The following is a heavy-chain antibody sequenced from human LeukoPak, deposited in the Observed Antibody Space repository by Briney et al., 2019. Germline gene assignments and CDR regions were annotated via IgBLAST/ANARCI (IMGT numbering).Heavy chain of an antibody. J-gene: IGHJ4*02. Sequence: PGGSLRLSCEASGFTFSDYGVNWVRQAPGKGLVWVSRINSDASVTTYADSVKGRFTISRDNAKNTLYLQMNSLRAEDTAVYYCARVTAVAGTSVGVDAWGQGILVTVS. CDR1: GFTFSDYG. D-gene: IGHD6-19*01. V-gene: IGHV3-74*01. CDR3: ARVTAVAGTSVGVDA. CDR2: INSDASVT.